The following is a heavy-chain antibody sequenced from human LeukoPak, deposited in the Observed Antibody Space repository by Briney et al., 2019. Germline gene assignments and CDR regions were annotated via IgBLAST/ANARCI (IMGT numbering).Heavy chain of an antibody. V-gene: IGHV3-15*07. J-gene: IGHJ4*02. Sequence: GGSLRLSCAASGFTFSNAWMNWVRQAPGKGLEWVSRIKSKTDGGTTDYAAPVKGRFTISRDDSKNTLYLQMNSLKTEDTAVYYCTTEDIAAAGWGQGTLVTVSS. CDR2: IKSKTDGGTT. CDR1: GFTFSNAW. D-gene: IGHD6-13*01. CDR3: TTEDIAAAG.